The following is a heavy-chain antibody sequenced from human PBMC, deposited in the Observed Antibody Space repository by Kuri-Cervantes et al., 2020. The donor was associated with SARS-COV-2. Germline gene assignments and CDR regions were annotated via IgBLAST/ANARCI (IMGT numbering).Heavy chain of an antibody. J-gene: IGHJ3*02. CDR1: GFTFSSYW. D-gene: IGHD6-6*01. Sequence: GESLKISCAASGFTFSSYWMSWVRQAPGKGLEWVANIKQDGSEKYYVDSVKGRFTISRDNAKNSLYLQMNSLRAEDTAAYYCARVSSLSSPAFDIWGQGAMVTVSS. V-gene: IGHV3-7*01. CDR3: ARVSSLSSPAFDI. CDR2: IKQDGSEK.